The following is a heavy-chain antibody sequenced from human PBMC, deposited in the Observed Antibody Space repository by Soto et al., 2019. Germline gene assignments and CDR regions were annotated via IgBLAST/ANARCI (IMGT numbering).Heavy chain of an antibody. V-gene: IGHV3-23*01. D-gene: IGHD6-13*01. CDR2: ISGSGGGA. CDR1: GFTFSSYA. CDR3: AKEGASSWYFFDY. J-gene: IGHJ4*02. Sequence: EVQLLESGENLVQPGGSLRLSCAASGFTFSSYAMNWVRQPPGQGLEWVSTISGSGGGAYYADCVKGRFTISRDNSKNTLYLQMNSLRAEDTAIYYCAKEGASSWYFFDYWGQGTLVTVSS.